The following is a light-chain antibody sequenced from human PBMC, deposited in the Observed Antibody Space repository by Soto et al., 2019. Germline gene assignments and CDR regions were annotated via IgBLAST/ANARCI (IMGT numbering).Light chain of an antibody. CDR1: GRALGTDNS. CDR3: VSYTSSTTYV. V-gene: IGLV2-14*01. Sequence: TGTGRALGTDNSVSWYPHHPGQPPTPIIYDVSHGPSGASNRFSGSKSGSTASLIISRLQTEDEADYDCVSYTSSTTYVFGT. CDR2: DVS. J-gene: IGLJ1*01.